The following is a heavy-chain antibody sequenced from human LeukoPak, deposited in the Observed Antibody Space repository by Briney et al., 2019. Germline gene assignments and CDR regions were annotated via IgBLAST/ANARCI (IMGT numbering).Heavy chain of an antibody. V-gene: IGHV3-21*01. D-gene: IGHD4-23*01. CDR1: GFTFSSYS. CDR2: ISSSSSYI. Sequence: GGSLRLSCAASGFTFSSYSMNWVRQAPGKGLEWVSSISSSSSYIYYADSVKGRFTISRDNAKNSLYLQMNSLRAEDTAVHYCARELGGNIRKYYFDYWGQGTLVTVSS. J-gene: IGHJ4*02. CDR3: ARELGGNIRKYYFDY.